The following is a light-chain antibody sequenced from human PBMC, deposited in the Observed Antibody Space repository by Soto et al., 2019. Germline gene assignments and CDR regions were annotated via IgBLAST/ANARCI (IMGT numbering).Light chain of an antibody. CDR1: PNIGKY. J-gene: IGKJ5*01. CDR3: QQANSFPMT. V-gene: IGKV1-12*01. CDR2: SAT. Sequence: IEMTQSPSSVSASVGDRVTITCRAGPNIGKYLAWYQQKPGKAPNLLIHSATILQGGVPSRFNGSGTGTQFTLTINSLQPEDSATYYCQQANSFPMTFGQGTRLEMK.